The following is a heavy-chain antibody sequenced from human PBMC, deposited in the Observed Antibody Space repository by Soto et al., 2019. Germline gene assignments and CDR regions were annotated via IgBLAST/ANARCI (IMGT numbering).Heavy chain of an antibody. V-gene: IGHV1-69*02. Sequence: SVKVSCKASGGTFSSYTISWVRQAPGQGLEWMGRIIPILGIANYAQKFQGRVTMTRNKSTSTAYMELSSLRSEDTAMYYCARYALQWGSYDFDYWGQGTLVTVSS. J-gene: IGHJ4*02. CDR2: IIPILGIA. D-gene: IGHD2-2*01. CDR1: GGTFSSYT. CDR3: ARYALQWGSYDFDY.